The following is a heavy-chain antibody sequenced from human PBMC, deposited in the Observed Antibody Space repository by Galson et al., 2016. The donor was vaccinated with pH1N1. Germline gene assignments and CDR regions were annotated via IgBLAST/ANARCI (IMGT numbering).Heavy chain of an antibody. CDR2: ITYTCGTT. Sequence: SLRLSCAASGFTFSNWHVDWVRQAPGEGLEWISFITYTCGTTYYADSVKGRFIVSRDNARNSLYLEMNSLRVEDTAVYYCARPGNYDGDRRGAFDLWGQGTMVTVSP. J-gene: IGHJ3*01. V-gene: IGHV3-48*03. CDR1: GFTFSNWH. CDR3: ARPGNYDGDRRGAFDL. D-gene: IGHD4-23*01.